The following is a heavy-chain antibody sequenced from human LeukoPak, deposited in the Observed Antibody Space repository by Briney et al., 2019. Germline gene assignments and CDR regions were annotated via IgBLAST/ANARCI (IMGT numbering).Heavy chain of an antibody. V-gene: IGHV3-13*01. CDR1: GFTFSDYG. D-gene: IGHD1-1*01. CDR2: IGTAGDT. J-gene: IGHJ4*02. CDR3: ARVAKERVGGVYYFDY. Sequence: GGSLRLSCAASGFTFSDYGMHWVRQATGKGLEWVSAIGTAGDTYYTGSVKGRFTISRENAKNSLYLQMNSLRAGDTAVYYCARVAKERVGGVYYFDYWGQGTLVTVSS.